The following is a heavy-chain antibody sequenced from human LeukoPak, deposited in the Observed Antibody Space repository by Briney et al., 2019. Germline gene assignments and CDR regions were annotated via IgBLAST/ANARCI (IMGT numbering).Heavy chain of an antibody. V-gene: IGHV1-46*01. CDR2: INPSGGST. CDR1: GYTFTSYA. D-gene: IGHD6-13*01. CDR3: ARDGRSSWFGYYYYYMDV. Sequence: ASVKVSCTASGYTFTSYAISWVRQAPGQGLEWMGIINPSGGSTSSAQKFQGRVTMTRDMSTSTVYMELSSLRSEDTAVYYCARDGRSSWFGYYYYYMDVWGKGTTVTVSS. J-gene: IGHJ6*03.